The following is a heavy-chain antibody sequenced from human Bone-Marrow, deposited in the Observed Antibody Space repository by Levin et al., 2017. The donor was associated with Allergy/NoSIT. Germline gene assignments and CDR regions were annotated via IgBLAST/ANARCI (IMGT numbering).Heavy chain of an antibody. CDR1: GFTFSSYW. CDR3: AREEDKADIVVVVAASFDY. D-gene: IGHD2-15*01. CDR2: INSDGSST. V-gene: IGHV3-74*01. J-gene: IGHJ4*02. Sequence: SCAASGFTFSSYWMHWVRQAPGKGLVWVSRINSDGSSTSYADSVKGRFTISRDNAKNTLYLQMNSLRAEDTAVYYCAREEDKADIVVVVAASFDYWGQGTLVTVSS.